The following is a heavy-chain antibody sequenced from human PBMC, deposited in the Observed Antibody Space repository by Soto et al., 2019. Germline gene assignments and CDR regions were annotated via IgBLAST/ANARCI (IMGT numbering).Heavy chain of an antibody. CDR1: GFTFSSYG. V-gene: IGHV3-33*01. CDR2: IWYDGSNK. D-gene: IGHD4-17*01. J-gene: IGHJ4*02. CDR3: ARDVTDHYGDYFDY. Sequence: GGSLRLSCAASGFTFSSYGMHWVRQAPGKGLEWVAVIWYDGSNKYYADSVKGRFTISRDNSKNTLYLQMNSLRAEDTAVYYCARDVTDHYGDYFDYWGQGTLVTVSS.